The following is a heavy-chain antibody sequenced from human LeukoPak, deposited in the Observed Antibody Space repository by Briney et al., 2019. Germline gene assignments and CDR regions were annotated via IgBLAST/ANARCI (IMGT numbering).Heavy chain of an antibody. J-gene: IGHJ5*02. V-gene: IGHV1-18*01. CDR3: ARDEARYSSGYYPNWFDP. D-gene: IGHD3-22*01. CDR1: GYTFTSYG. Sequence: GASVKVSCKASGYTFTSYGISWVRQAPGQGLELMGWISGYNGYTHYAHNLQGRVTMTTDTSTSTAYMELRSLRSDATAVYYCARDEARYSSGYYPNWFDPWGQGTLVTVSS. CDR2: ISGYNGYT.